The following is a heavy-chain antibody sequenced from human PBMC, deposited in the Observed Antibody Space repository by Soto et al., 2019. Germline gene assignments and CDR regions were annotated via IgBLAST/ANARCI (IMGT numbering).Heavy chain of an antibody. D-gene: IGHD4-4*01. CDR2: IYYSGST. Sequence: SETLSLTCTVSGGSISSYYWSWIRQPPGKGLEWIGYIYYSGSTNYNPSLKSRVTISVDTSKNQFSLKLSSVTAADTAVYYCARANSNQHYYYYYGMDVWGQGTTVTVSS. J-gene: IGHJ6*02. V-gene: IGHV4-59*01. CDR1: GGSISSYY. CDR3: ARANSNQHYYYYYGMDV.